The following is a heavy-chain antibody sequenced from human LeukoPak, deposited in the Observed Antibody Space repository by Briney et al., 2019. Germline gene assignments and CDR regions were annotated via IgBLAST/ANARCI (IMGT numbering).Heavy chain of an antibody. CDR3: ARGIATITQDSFDV. CDR1: GGSISNYY. J-gene: IGHJ3*01. CDR2: IHSSGST. Sequence: SETLSFTCTVSGGSISNYYWSWIRQSAGKGLEWIGRIHSSGSTNFNPSLRSRVTMSADTSKHQFSLWLTSVTAADTALYYCARGIATITQDSFDVWGLGTMVTVSS. V-gene: IGHV4-4*07. D-gene: IGHD1-26*01.